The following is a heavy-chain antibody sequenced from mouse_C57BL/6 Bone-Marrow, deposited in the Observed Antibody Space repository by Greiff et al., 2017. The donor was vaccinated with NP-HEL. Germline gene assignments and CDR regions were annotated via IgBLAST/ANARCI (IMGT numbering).Heavy chain of an antibody. V-gene: IGHV1-9*01. D-gene: IGHD2-1*01. Sequence: LMKPGASVKLSCKATGYTFTGYWIEWVKQRLGHGLEWIGEILPGSGSTNYNEKFKGKATFTADTTSYTAYIQLSSLTTADSDIYYCARENYGNYDYFDYWGQGTTLTVSS. J-gene: IGHJ2*01. CDR2: ILPGSGST. CDR3: ARENYGNYDYFDY. CDR1: GYTFTGYW.